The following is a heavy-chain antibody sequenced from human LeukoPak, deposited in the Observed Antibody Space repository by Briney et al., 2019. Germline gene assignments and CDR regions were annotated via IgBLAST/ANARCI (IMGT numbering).Heavy chain of an antibody. CDR3: ARARPTFGGVIVYYFDY. J-gene: IGHJ4*02. D-gene: IGHD3-16*02. V-gene: IGHV3-53*01. Sequence: GGSLRLSCAASGFTVSSNYMSWVRQAPGKGLEWVSVIYSGGSTYYADSVKGRFTISRDNSKNTLYLQMNSLRAEDTAVYYCARARPTFGGVIVYYFDYWGQGTLVTVSS. CDR2: IYSGGST. CDR1: GFTVSSNY.